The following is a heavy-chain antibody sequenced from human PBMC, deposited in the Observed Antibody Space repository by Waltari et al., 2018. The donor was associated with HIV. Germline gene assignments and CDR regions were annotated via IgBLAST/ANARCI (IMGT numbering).Heavy chain of an antibody. CDR1: GFTFSNYA. V-gene: IGHV3-30*10. J-gene: IGHJ3*02. D-gene: IGHD6-13*01. CDR2: ISYDENNK. Sequence: QVQLVESGGGVVQPGRSLRLSCEASGFTFSNYAMHWVRQAPGRGLEWVAVISYDENNKYYIDSVKGRFTISRDNSRNTLYLQMNSLRTEDSAVYYCARPAGYSSIWYVELYAFDIWGQGTVVTVSS. CDR3: ARPAGYSSIWYVELYAFDI.